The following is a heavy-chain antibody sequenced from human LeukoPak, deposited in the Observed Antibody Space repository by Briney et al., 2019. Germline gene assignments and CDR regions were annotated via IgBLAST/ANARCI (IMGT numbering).Heavy chain of an antibody. CDR1: GFTFSSYA. D-gene: IGHD6-19*01. CDR3: AKARYSSGSNWFDP. CDR2: ISSSSRYI. V-gene: IGHV3-21*04. J-gene: IGHJ5*02. Sequence: GGSLRLSCAASGFTFSSYALTWVRQAPGKGLEWVSSISSSSRYIYYADSVKGRFTISRDNAKNSLYLQMNSLRAEDTALYYCAKARYSSGSNWFDPWGQGTLVTVSS.